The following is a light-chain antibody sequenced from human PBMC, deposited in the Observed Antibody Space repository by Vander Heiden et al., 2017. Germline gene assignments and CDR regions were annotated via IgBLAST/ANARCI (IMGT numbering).Light chain of an antibody. CDR3: HVWDSQSDLWI. Sequence: SYVLTPPPSLSLAPGQTARITCGGNNIGSNSVNWAQQEPRLAPQLAGTAHTHRPAGTAGRFACSNAGKTAIPITSMVEAGEEADFYRHVWDSQSDLWIFGGGTKLNVL. J-gene: IGLJ2*01. CDR1: NIGSNS. V-gene: IGLV3-21*02. CDR2: AHT.